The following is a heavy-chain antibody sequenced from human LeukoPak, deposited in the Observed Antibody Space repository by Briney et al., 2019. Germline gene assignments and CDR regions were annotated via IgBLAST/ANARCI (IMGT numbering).Heavy chain of an antibody. V-gene: IGHV4-59*01. Sequence: SETLSLTCTVSGGSISSYYWSWIRRPPGKGLEWIGYIYYSGSTNYNPSLKSRVTISVDTSKNQFSLKLSSVTAADTAVYYCATSADYPFDYWGQGTLVTVSS. D-gene: IGHD4-11*01. CDR3: ATSADYPFDY. J-gene: IGHJ4*02. CDR1: GGSISSYY. CDR2: IYYSGST.